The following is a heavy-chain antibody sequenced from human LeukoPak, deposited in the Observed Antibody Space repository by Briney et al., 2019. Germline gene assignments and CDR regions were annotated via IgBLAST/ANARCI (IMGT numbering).Heavy chain of an antibody. CDR1: GFTFSDYY. J-gene: IGHJ4*02. CDR2: ISSCSGYT. CDR3: ASPAAGTNSDF. Sequence: GASLKLSCEASGFTFSDYYMSWIRQAPGQGLEWVSYISSCSGYTNYADSLKGRFTISRDNAKNSPYLQMNSLRAEDSAVYFCASPAAGTNSDFWGQGTLVTVSS. V-gene: IGHV3-11*03. D-gene: IGHD6-13*01.